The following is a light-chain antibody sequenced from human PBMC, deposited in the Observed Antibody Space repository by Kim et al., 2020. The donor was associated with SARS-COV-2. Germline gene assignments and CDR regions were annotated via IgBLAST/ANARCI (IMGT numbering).Light chain of an antibody. CDR2: RNS. CDR3: AAWDDSLSGPV. Sequence: ELTQPPSASGTPGQRVTISCSGRSSNIGSDFVYWYQQFPGTAPKLLIYRNSERPSGVPDRFSGSNSGTSASLANSGLRSEDEADYYCAAWDDSLSGPVFGGGTQVTVL. CDR1: SSNIGSDF. V-gene: IGLV1-47*01. J-gene: IGLJ3*02.